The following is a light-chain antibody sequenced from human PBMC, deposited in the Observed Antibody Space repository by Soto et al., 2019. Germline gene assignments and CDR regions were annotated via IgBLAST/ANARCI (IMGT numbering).Light chain of an antibody. J-gene: IGKJ1*01. CDR2: GAS. CDR3: QKYNNWPWT. Sequence: ELVMTQSPATLSVSPGERATLSCRASQSVSSNLAWYQQKPGQAPRLLIYGASTRATGIPARFSGSGSGTEFTLTISSLQSEDFAVYYCQKYNNWPWTFGQGIKVDI. V-gene: IGKV3-15*01. CDR1: QSVSSN.